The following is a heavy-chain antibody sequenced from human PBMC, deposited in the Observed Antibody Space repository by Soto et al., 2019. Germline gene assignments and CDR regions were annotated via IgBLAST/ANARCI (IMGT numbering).Heavy chain of an antibody. CDR3: ARIGGWYDIDF. CDR1: GGSVSSGSFH. CDR2: IFYNGTA. V-gene: IGHV4-61*01. Sequence: SETLSLTCSVSGGSVSSGSFHWSWIRQPPGKGLQFIGSIFYNGTANYSPSLKDRVSISIDTSQSQFFLQLISVAAADTAVYYCARIGGWYDIDFWGQGSLVTVSS. J-gene: IGHJ4*02. D-gene: IGHD6-19*01.